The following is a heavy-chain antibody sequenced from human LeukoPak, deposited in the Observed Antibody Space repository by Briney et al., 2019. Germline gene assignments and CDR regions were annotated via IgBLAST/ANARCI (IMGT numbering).Heavy chain of an antibody. Sequence: GGSLRLSCAASGFTFTSHGVHWVRQAPGKGLEWVSYISSRGNSIFYADSVKGRFTISRDNAKNSLYLQMNSLRAEDTAVYYCARALPSSYYYFDYWGQGTLVTVSS. CDR3: ARALPSSYYYFDY. D-gene: IGHD6-13*01. V-gene: IGHV3-48*03. CDR2: ISSRGNSI. CDR1: GFTFTSHG. J-gene: IGHJ4*02.